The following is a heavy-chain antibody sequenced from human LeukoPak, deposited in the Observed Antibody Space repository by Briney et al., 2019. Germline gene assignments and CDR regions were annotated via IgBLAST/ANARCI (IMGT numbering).Heavy chain of an antibody. Sequence: ASLKVSCKASGYTFTGYYMHWVRQAPGQGLEWMGRINPNSGGTNYAQKFQGRVTMTRDTSISTAYMELSRLRSDDTAVYYCARGPITMVRGVIFNWFDPWGQGTLVTVSS. CDR1: GYTFTGYY. D-gene: IGHD3-10*01. CDR3: ARGPITMVRGVIFNWFDP. V-gene: IGHV1-2*06. J-gene: IGHJ5*02. CDR2: INPNSGGT.